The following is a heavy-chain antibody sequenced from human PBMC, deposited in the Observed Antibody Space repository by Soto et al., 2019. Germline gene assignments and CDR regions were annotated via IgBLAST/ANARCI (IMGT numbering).Heavy chain of an antibody. J-gene: IGHJ4*02. CDR1: GFPVSSNY. D-gene: IGHD2-15*01. Sequence: PGGSLRLSCAISGFPVSSNYLSWVRQAPGKGLEWVSAISGSGGSTYYADSVKGRFTISRDNSKNTLYLQMNSLRAEDTAVYYCPKSVTVVVVDTDFWGQGMLVTSPQ. CDR3: PKSVTVVVVDTDF. V-gene: IGHV3-23*01. CDR2: ISGSGGST.